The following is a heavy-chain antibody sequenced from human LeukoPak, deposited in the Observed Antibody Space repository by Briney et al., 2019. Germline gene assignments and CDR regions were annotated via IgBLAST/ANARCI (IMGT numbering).Heavy chain of an antibody. CDR2: ISGSGGST. J-gene: IGHJ4*02. CDR1: GFTFSSYA. D-gene: IGHD6-19*01. V-gene: IGHV3-23*01. CDR3: AKGRREQWLVPLDY. Sequence: GGSLRLSCAASGFTFSSYAMSWVRQAPGKGLEWVPAISGSGGSTYYADSVKGRFTISRDNSKNTLYLQMNSLRAEDTAVYYCAKGRREQWLVPLDYWGQGTLVTVSS.